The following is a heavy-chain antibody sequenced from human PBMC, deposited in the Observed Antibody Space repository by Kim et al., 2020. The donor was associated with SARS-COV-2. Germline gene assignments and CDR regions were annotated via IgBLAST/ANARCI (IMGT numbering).Heavy chain of an antibody. D-gene: IGHD1-26*01. CDR3: ARLGPGLLNWFDP. J-gene: IGHJ5*02. V-gene: IGHV4-39*01. Sequence: SETLSLTCTVSGGSISSSRYYWGWIRQPPGKGLEWIGSIYYSGSTYYNPSLKSRVTISVDTSKNQFSLKLSSVTAADTAVYYWARLGPGLLNWFDPWGQG. CDR1: GGSISSSRYY. CDR2: IYYSGST.